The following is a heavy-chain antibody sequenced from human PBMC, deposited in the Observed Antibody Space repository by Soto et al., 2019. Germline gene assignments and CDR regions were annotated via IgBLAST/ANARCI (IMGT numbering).Heavy chain of an antibody. CDR2: INDRGSI. J-gene: IGHJ2*01. CDR1: GGSFSGYY. Sequence: QVQLQQWGAGPLRPLETLSLTCGVSGGSFSGYYWAWIRQSPGKGLEWIGEINDRGSINYNPSLKSRVSISVDTSKNHYSLDPWSVPAAHTAVYSCAGERHVIWTVPPCVSYLEPWARSTVVTVSS. CDR3: AGERHVIWTVPPCVSYLEP. V-gene: IGHV4-34*01. D-gene: IGHD3-9*01.